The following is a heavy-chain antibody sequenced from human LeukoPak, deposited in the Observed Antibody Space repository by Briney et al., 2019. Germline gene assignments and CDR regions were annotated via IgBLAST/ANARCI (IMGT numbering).Heavy chain of an antibody. CDR3: ATRDSD. D-gene: IGHD2-21*01. Sequence: GGSLRLSCAASGFTFSGAGMHWVRQASGKGLEWIGRIKTKANNYATQYAASVKGRFTISRDDSKNTAHLQMNSLKTEDTAMYYCATRDSDWGQGTLVTVSS. CDR1: GFTFSGAG. J-gene: IGHJ4*02. V-gene: IGHV3-73*01. CDR2: IKTKANNYAT.